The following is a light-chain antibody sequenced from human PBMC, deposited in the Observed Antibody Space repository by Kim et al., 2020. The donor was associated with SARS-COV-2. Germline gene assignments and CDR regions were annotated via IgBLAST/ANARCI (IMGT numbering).Light chain of an antibody. V-gene: IGLV3-19*01. CDR1: GRRSYY. J-gene: IGLJ2*01. CDR2: GKN. CDR3: SSRDSNDNVI. Sequence: VALGQTVRITCQGDGRRSYYATCDQRTPGQAPILFIYGKNNRPSGIPDRFSGSSSGNTASLTITGTQAGDEAYYYCSSRDSNDNVIFGGGTQLTVL.